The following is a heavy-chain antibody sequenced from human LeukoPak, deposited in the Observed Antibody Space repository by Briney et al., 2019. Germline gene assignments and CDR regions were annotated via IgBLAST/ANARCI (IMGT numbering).Heavy chain of an antibody. Sequence: ASVKVSCKASGYTFTSYYMHWVRQAPGQGLEWMGIINPSGGSTSYAQKFQGRVTMTRDTSTSTVYMELSSLRSEDTAVYYCARIAGVLRFLEWLVNWFDPWGQGTLVTVSS. CDR1: GYTFTSYY. D-gene: IGHD3-3*01. CDR3: ARIAGVLRFLEWLVNWFDP. V-gene: IGHV1-46*01. CDR2: INPSGGST. J-gene: IGHJ5*02.